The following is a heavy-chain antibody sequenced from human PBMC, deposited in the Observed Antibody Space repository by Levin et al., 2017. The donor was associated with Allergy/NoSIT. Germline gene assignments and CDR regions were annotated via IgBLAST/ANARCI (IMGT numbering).Heavy chain of an antibody. CDR3: ATHRVHYYYYMDV. Sequence: SQTLSLTCTVSGGSISSSCYSCGWIRQPPGKGLEWIGSIYYSGSTYYNPSLKSRVTISVDTSKNQFSLKLSSVTAADTAVYYCATHRVHYYYYMDVWGKGTTVTVSS. V-gene: IGHV4-39*01. J-gene: IGHJ6*03. CDR1: GGSISSSCYS. CDR2: IYYSGST.